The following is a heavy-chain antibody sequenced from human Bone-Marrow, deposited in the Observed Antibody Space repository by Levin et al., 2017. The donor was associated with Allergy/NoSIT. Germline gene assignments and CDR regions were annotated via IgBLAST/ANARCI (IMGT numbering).Heavy chain of an antibody. CDR3: SRGSPSTFDY. J-gene: IGHJ4*02. Sequence: PGGSLRLSCTASGFTSAYYWMNWVRQAPGKGLEWVANIKPDGSDRNYVDSVKGRFTISRDNANNSLYLQMNSLRVDDTAVYYCSRGSPSTFDYWGQGILVTVSS. CDR1: GFTSAYYW. CDR2: IKPDGSDR. D-gene: IGHD2/OR15-2a*01. V-gene: IGHV3-7*04.